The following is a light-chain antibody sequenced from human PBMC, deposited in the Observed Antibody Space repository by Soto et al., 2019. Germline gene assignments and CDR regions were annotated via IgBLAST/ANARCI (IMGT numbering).Light chain of an antibody. CDR3: QQTSSFPLT. CDR1: QGLTSW. CDR2: AAS. V-gene: IGKV1-12*01. J-gene: IGKJ4*01. Sequence: DIQMTPSPSAVSAYVGDRVTITCRASQGLTSWLAWYQQTPGRAPKLLIYAASSLQSGVPSRFSGSREGRDFTLTISSLQPEDFATYFCQQTSSFPLTFGGVNKVELK.